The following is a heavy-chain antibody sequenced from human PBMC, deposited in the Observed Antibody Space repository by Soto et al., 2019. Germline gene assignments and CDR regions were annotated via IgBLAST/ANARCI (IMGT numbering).Heavy chain of an antibody. CDR2: IWYDGSNK. J-gene: IGHJ4*02. Sequence: GGCLRLSCAPSGFTFSSYGLHWVRQAPGTGLEWVAVIWYDGSNKYYADSVKGRFNISRDNSKNTLYLQMNSLRAEDTAVYYCAGVDTAMVKVNYWGQGTLVTVS. CDR1: GFTFSSYG. CDR3: AGVDTAMVKVNY. V-gene: IGHV3-33*01. D-gene: IGHD5-18*01.